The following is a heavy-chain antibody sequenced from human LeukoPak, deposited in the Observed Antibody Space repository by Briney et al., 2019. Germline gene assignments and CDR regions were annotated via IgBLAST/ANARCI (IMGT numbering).Heavy chain of an antibody. D-gene: IGHD2/OR15-2a*01. Sequence: GGSLRLSCVVSGFTFSSSWMTWVRQAPGKGLEWVANMKQDGSETHYVDSVKGRFTISRDNAKNSLYLQMNSLRAEDTAVYYCAREPGIGYAFDIWGHGTVVTAFS. CDR1: GFTFSSSW. CDR2: MKQDGSET. V-gene: IGHV3-7*01. J-gene: IGHJ3*02. CDR3: AREPGIGYAFDI.